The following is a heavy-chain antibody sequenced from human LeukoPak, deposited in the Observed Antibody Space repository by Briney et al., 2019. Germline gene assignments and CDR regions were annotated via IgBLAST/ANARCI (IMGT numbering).Heavy chain of an antibody. D-gene: IGHD4-23*01. Sequence: KPSETLSLTCTVSGGSINSYHWSWIRQPAGKGLEWIGRIYSSGSTNYNPSLKSRVSMSVDTSKNQFSLKLTSVTAADTAVYYCARGRKATVVTMWGQGILVTVSS. V-gene: IGHV4-4*07. CDR3: ARGRKATVVTM. J-gene: IGHJ4*02. CDR1: GGSINSYH. CDR2: IYSSGST.